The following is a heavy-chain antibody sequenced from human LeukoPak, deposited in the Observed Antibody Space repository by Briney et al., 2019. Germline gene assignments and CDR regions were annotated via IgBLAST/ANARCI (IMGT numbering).Heavy chain of an antibody. D-gene: IGHD5/OR15-5a*01. CDR2: ISSSSYI. Sequence: GGSLRLSCAASGFTFSSYSMNWVRQAPGRGLEWVSSISSSSYIYYADSVKGRFTISRDNAKNMLYLQMNSLRAEDTAVYYCASGVYDSLYYFDYWGRGALVTVSS. CDR1: GFTFSSYS. V-gene: IGHV3-21*06. CDR3: ASGVYDSLYYFDY. J-gene: IGHJ4*02.